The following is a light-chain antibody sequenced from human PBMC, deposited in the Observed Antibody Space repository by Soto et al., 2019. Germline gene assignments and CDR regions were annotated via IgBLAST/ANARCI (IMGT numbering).Light chain of an antibody. CDR1: SSDIGSYHY. V-gene: IGLV2-14*01. J-gene: IGLJ1*01. CDR2: EVS. CDR3: SSHTTYSTRV. Sequence: QSVLTQPASVSGSPGQSIAISCTGTSSDIGSYHYVSWYQQHPGKAPKLMIHEVSNRPSGVSDRFSGSKSGNTASLTISGLQADDEADYYCSSHTTYSTRVFGTGTKLTVL.